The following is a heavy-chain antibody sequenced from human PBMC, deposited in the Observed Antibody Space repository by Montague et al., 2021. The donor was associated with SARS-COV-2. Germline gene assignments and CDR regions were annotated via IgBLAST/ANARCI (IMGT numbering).Heavy chain of an antibody. Sequence: SETLSLTCTVSGDSISDYNCSWIWQPAGKGLERICIIYSSCYTNYNPSLELRVTMSVDASKNYLSLRLSSVTAADTAVYYCARAQRIMISGVVMPSSYGMDVWGQGTTVTVSS. CDR1: GDSISDYN. V-gene: IGHV4-4*07. CDR3: ARAQRIMISGVVMPSSYGMDV. D-gene: IGHD3-3*01. J-gene: IGHJ6*02. CDR2: IYSSCYT.